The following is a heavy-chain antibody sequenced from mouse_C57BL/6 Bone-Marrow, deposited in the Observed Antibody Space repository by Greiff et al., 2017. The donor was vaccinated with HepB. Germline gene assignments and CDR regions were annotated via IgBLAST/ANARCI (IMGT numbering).Heavy chain of an antibody. CDR3: ARRGYSSGFAY. V-gene: IGHV1-54*01. CDR2: INPGSGGT. CDR1: GYAFTNYL. D-gene: IGHD3-2*02. Sequence: VQLQQSGAELVRPGTSVKVSCKASGYAFTNYLIEWIGVINPGSGGTNYNEKFKGKATLTADKSSSTAYMQLSSLTSEDSAVYFCARRGYSSGFAYWGQGTLVTVSA. J-gene: IGHJ3*01.